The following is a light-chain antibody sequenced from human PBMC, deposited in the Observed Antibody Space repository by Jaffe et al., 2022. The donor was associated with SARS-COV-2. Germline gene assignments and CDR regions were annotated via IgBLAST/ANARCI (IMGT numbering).Light chain of an antibody. Sequence: EIVLTQSPGTLSLSPGERATLSCRASQSVSSNYLAWYQQKPGQPPRLLIYGASSRGTGIPDRFSGSGSGTDFTLTISRLEPEDFAVYYCQQYGSSQFTFGPGTKVDRK. CDR3: QQYGSSQFT. CDR1: QSVSSNY. J-gene: IGKJ3*01. V-gene: IGKV3-20*01. CDR2: GAS.